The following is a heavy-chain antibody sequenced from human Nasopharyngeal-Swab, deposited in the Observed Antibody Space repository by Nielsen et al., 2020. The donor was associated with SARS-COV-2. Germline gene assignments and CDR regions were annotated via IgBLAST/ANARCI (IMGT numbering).Heavy chain of an antibody. Sequence: GESLKISCAASGFTFSNAWMSWVRQAPGKGLEWVGRIKSKTGGGTTDYAAPVKGRFTISGDDSKNTVFLQMNSLKTEDTAVYYCTTDLHDYGDYDYWGQGTLVTVSS. CDR1: GFTFSNAW. CDR2: IKSKTGGGTT. J-gene: IGHJ4*02. V-gene: IGHV3-15*01. D-gene: IGHD4-17*01. CDR3: TTDLHDYGDYDY.